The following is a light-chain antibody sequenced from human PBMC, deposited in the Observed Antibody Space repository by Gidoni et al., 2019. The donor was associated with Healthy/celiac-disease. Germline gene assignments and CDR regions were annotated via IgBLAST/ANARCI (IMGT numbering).Light chain of an antibody. CDR1: QSVSSN. J-gene: IGKJ2*01. Sequence: EIVMTQSPATLSVSPGERATLSCRASQSVSSNFAGYQQKPGQAPRLLIYGASTRATGIPARFSGSGSGTEFTLTISSLQSEDFAVYYCQQYNNWPPNTFGQGTKLEIK. V-gene: IGKV3-15*01. CDR3: QQYNNWPPNT. CDR2: GAS.